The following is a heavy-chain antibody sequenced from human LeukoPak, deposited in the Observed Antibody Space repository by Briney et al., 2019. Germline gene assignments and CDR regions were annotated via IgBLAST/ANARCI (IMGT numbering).Heavy chain of an antibody. V-gene: IGHV1-24*01. CDR1: GYTLTELS. J-gene: IGHJ4*02. Sequence: ASVKVSCKVSGYTLTELSMHWMRQAPGKGLEWMGGFDPEDGETIYAQKFQGRVTMTEDTSTDTAYMELSSLRSEDTAVYYCATGKVLLWFGEWDYWGQGTLVTVSS. CDR2: FDPEDGET. D-gene: IGHD3-10*01. CDR3: ATGKVLLWFGEWDY.